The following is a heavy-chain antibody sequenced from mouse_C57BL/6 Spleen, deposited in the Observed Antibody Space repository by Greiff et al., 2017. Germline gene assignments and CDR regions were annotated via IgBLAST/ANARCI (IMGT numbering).Heavy chain of an antibody. V-gene: IGHV1-4*01. CDR3: AREEGLRAMDY. CDR1: AYTFPGYT. D-gene: IGHD2-4*01. J-gene: IGHJ4*01. Sequence: SGAERAEPGASGRCSSKASAYTFPGYTLHGVNRRPGRGREGLGSIIPSSGYTKYNQKFKDKATLTADKSSSTAYMQLSSLTSEDSAVYYCAREEGLRAMDYWGQGTSVTVSS. CDR2: IIPSSGYT.